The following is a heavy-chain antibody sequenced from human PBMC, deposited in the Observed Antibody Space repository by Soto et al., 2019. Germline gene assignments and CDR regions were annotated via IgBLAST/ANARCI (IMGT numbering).Heavy chain of an antibody. CDR3: ASSIHCYVMDV. CDR2: IYPGDSDT. Sequence: GESLKISCKGSGYTFTNYWIGWVRQMPGKGPEWMGIIYPGDSDTKYNPSFQGQVTISADKSITTTYLQWSSLKASDTAIYYCASSIHCYVMDVWGQGTTVTGS. CDR1: GYTFTNYW. D-gene: IGHD2-2*01. J-gene: IGHJ6*02. V-gene: IGHV5-51*01.